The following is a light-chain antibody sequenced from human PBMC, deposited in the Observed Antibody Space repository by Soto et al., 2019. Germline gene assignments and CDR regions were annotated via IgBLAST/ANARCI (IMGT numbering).Light chain of an antibody. J-gene: IGKJ1*01. V-gene: IGKV3-15*01. Sequence: EIVMTQSPATLSVSPGERATLSCRASQSVSSNLAWYQQKPGQAPRLLIYGASTRATGIPARFSGSGSGTEFTLTISSLQSEDFATYYCQQNKDWPGTFGQGTKVDIK. CDR2: GAS. CDR3: QQNKDWPGT. CDR1: QSVSSN.